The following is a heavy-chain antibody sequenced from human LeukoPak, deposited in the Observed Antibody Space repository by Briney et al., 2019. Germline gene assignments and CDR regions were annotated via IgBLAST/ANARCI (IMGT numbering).Heavy chain of an antibody. D-gene: IGHD6-19*01. CDR2: ISYDGSNK. J-gene: IGHJ6*02. V-gene: IGHV3-30*04. CDR1: GFTFSSYA. Sequence: QPGRSLRLSCAASGFTFSSYAMHWVRQAPGKGLEWVAVISYDGSNKYYADSVKGRFTISRDNSKNTLYLQMNSLRAEDTAVYYCARDSLAVADNADYYYYYGMDVWGQGTTVTVSS. CDR3: ARDSLAVADNADYYYYYGMDV.